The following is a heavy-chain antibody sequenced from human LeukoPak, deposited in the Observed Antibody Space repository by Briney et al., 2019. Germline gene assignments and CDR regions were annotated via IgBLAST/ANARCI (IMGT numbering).Heavy chain of an antibody. D-gene: IGHD3-10*01. V-gene: IGHV5-51*01. J-gene: IGHJ5*02. Sequence: GESLKISCKGSGYSFTSYWIGWVRQMPGKGLEWMGIIYPSDSDTRYSPSFQGQVTISADKSISTAYLQWSSLKASDTAMYYCARHAEYYYGSGTLLGFDPWGQGTLVTVSS. CDR2: IYPSDSDT. CDR1: GYSFTSYW. CDR3: ARHAEYYYGSGTLLGFDP.